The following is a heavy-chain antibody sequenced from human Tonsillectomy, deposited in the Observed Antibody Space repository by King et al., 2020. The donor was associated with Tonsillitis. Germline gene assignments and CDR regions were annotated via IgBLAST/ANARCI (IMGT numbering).Heavy chain of an antibody. J-gene: IGHJ4*02. CDR2: IKGKTAGGTT. Sequence: EVQLVESGGGLVKPGGSLRLSCAASGFTFTNAWMSWVRQAPGKGLEWVGRIKGKTAGGTTDYAAPVKGRFTISRDDSKNTLYLQMNSLKTEDTAVYYCTKLAVAGTGYWGQGTLVTVSS. CDR1: GFTFTNAW. CDR3: TKLAVAGTGY. V-gene: IGHV3-15*01. D-gene: IGHD6-19*01.